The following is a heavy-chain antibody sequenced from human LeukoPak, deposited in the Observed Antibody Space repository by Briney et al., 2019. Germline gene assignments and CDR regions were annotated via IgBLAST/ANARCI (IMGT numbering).Heavy chain of an antibody. Sequence: SETLSLTCAVYGGSFSGYYWSWLRQPPGKGLEWIGEINHSGSTNHNPSLKSRVTISVDTSKNQFSLKLSSVTAADTAVYYCARVTYYYDSSGYYTNDYYYYMDVWGKGTTVTVSS. V-gene: IGHV4-34*01. CDR3: ARVTYYYDSSGYYTNDYYYYMDV. CDR1: GGSFSGYY. J-gene: IGHJ6*03. D-gene: IGHD3-22*01. CDR2: INHSGST.